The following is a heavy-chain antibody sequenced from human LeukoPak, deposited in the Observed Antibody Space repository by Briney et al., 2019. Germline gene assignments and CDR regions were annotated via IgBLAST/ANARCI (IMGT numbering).Heavy chain of an antibody. CDR1: GGTFSSYA. Sequence: ASVKLSCKASGGTFSSYAISWVRQAPGQGLEWMGRIIPIFGTANYAQKFQGRVTITADKSTSTAYMELSSLRSEDTAVYYCAREYSSSSGGNYWGQGTLVTVSS. CDR3: AREYSSSSGGNY. V-gene: IGHV1-69*06. CDR2: IIPIFGTA. J-gene: IGHJ4*02. D-gene: IGHD6-6*01.